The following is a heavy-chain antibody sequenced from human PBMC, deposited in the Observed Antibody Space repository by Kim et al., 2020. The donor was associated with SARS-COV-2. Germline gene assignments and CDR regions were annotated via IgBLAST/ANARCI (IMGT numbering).Heavy chain of an antibody. Sequence: SETLSLTCTVSGGSISSYYWSWIRQPPGKGLEWIGYIYYSGSTNYNPSLKSRVTISVDTSKNQFSLKLSSVTAADTAVYYCARALGQATNIAVAGTKGYYYYGMDVWGQGTTVTVSS. CDR1: GGSISSYY. V-gene: IGHV4-59*01. J-gene: IGHJ6*02. D-gene: IGHD6-19*01. CDR3: ARALGQATNIAVAGTKGYYYYGMDV. CDR2: IYYSGST.